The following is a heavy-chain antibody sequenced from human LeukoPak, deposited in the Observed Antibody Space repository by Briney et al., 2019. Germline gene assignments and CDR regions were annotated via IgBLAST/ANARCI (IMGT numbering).Heavy chain of an antibody. V-gene: IGHV3-48*02. D-gene: IGHD3-22*01. J-gene: IGHJ4*02. CDR3: ARDSYYYDSSGLDY. Sequence: GGSLRLSCAVSGFTLISNYMSWVRQAPGKGLEWVSYISSSSSTIYYADSVKGRFTISRDNAKNSLYLQMNSLRDEDTAVYYCARDSYYYDSSGLDYWGQGTLVTVSS. CDR2: ISSSSSTI. CDR1: GFTLISNY.